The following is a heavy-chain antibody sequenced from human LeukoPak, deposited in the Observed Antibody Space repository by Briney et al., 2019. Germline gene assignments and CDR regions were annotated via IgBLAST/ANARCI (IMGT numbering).Heavy chain of an antibody. V-gene: IGHV4-38-2*01. CDR2: INHSGST. CDR1: GYSISSGYY. Sequence: KPSETLSLTCAVSGYSISSGYYWGWIRQPPGKGLEWIGEINHSGSTNYNPSLKSRVTISVDTSKNQFSLKLSSVTAADTAVYYCGAFGVVVIRYYFDYWGQGTLVTVSS. J-gene: IGHJ4*02. D-gene: IGHD3-22*01. CDR3: GAFGVVVIRYYFDY.